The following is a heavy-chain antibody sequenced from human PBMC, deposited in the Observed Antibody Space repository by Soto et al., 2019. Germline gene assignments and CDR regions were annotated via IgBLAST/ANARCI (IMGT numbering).Heavy chain of an antibody. CDR2: ISVDGRND. J-gene: IGHJ3*02. V-gene: IGHV3-30*18. D-gene: IGHD6-19*01. CDR1: GFTLSSSV. CDR3: AKEGHTSGRCGCFNI. Sequence: GGSLRLSCEASGFTLSSSVMHWVRQAPGKRLEWLSVISVDGRNDLHAGAVKGRFTISRDISKNMVYLQMNDLRPDDTAMYFCAKEGHTSGRCGCFNIWGQGTMVTVSS.